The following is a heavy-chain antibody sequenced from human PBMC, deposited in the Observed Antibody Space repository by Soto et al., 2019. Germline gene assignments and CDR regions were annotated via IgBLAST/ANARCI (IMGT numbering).Heavy chain of an antibody. V-gene: IGHV4-59*01. CDR2: IYYSGST. D-gene: IGHD1-1*01. CDR3: ARETGGTSFDY. Sequence: PSETLSLTCTVSGGSISSYYWSWIRQPPGKGLERIGYIYYSGSTNYNPSLKSRVTISVDTSKNQFSLKLSSVTAADTAVYYCARETGGTSFDYWGQGTLVTVSS. J-gene: IGHJ4*02. CDR1: GGSISSYY.